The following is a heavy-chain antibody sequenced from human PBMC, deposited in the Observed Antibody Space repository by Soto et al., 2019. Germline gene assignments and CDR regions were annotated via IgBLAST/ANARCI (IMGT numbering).Heavy chain of an antibody. CDR1: GFTFGDYA. CDR2: IRSKAYGGTT. Sequence: PGGSLRLSCTASGFTFGDYAMSWFRQAPGKGLEWVGFIRSKAYGGTTEYAASVKGRFTISRDDSKSIAYLQMNSLKTEDTAVYHCTRRIAITGTVYFDYWGQGTLVTVSS. V-gene: IGHV3-49*03. CDR3: TRRIAITGTVYFDY. J-gene: IGHJ4*02. D-gene: IGHD1-7*01.